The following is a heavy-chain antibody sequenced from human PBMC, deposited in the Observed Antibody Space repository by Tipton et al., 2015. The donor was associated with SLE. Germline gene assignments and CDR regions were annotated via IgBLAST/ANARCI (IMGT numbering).Heavy chain of an antibody. CDR2: IYYSGNT. CDR1: GGSISSYY. J-gene: IGHJ4*02. Sequence: TLSLTCTVSGGSISSYYWSWIRQPPGKGLEWIGYIYYSGNTNYNPSLKSRVTISVDTSKNQFSLKLSSVTAADTAVYYCARCIAAAGGYFDYGGQGTLVTVST. CDR3: ARCIAAAGGYFDY. V-gene: IGHV4-59*01. D-gene: IGHD6-13*01.